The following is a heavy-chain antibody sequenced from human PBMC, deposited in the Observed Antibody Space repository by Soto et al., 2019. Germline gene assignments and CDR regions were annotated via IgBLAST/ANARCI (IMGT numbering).Heavy chain of an antibody. CDR1: GGSIDSGAFS. CDR3: ARIHWAQSSLDY. J-gene: IGHJ4*02. D-gene: IGHD6-19*01. CDR2: VTHSGTA. Sequence: PSETLSLTCAVSGGSIDSGAFSLSWIRQPPGKGLEWIGYVTHSGTAYSIPSLNGRLTLSVDSSQTQFSLRLTSVTAADSAFYYCARIHWAQSSLDYWGRGILVTVSS. V-gene: IGHV4-30-2*01.